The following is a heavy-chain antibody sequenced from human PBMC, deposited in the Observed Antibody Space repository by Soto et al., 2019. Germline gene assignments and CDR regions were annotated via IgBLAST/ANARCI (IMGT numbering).Heavy chain of an antibody. D-gene: IGHD3-3*01. V-gene: IGHV1-69*01. CDR1: GGTFSSYA. Sequence: QVQLVQSGAEVKKPGSSVKVSCKASGGTFSSYAISWVRQAPGQGLEWMGGTIPIFGTANYAQKFQGRVMITADESTSTAYMELSSLRYEDTAVYYCATQAARSGYGWFYWGQGTLVTVSS. CDR3: ATQAARSGYGWFY. CDR2: TIPIFGTA. J-gene: IGHJ4*02.